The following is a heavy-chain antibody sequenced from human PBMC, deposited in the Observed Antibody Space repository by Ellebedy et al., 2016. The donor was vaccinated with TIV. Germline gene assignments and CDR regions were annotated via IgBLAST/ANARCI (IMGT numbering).Heavy chain of an antibody. CDR2: SNPYSGNT. CDR3: GAAWFGESVDY. D-gene: IGHD3-10*01. V-gene: IGHV1-18*01. Sequence: AASVKVSCKASGYTFTNYPISWVRQAPGQGLEWMGWSNPYSGNTKYVQQLQGRVTMTTDTSTSTAYMELRSLRSDDTAVYFCGAAWFGESVDYWGQGTLVSVSS. CDR1: GYTFTNYP. J-gene: IGHJ4*02.